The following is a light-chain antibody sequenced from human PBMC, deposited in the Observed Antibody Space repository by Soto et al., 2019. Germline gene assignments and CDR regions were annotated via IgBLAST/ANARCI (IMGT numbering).Light chain of an antibody. CDR1: QSVSTRY. V-gene: IGKV3-20*01. J-gene: IGKJ2*01. Sequence: ESMLTQSPGTLSLSPGERATLSCRASQSVSTRYLAWYQQKPGQAPRLLIYGASIMATGIPDRFSGSGSGTYFTLTISRLEPEDFAVYYCHQFGSSPPAFTFGQGTKLEI. CDR2: GAS. CDR3: HQFGSSPPAFT.